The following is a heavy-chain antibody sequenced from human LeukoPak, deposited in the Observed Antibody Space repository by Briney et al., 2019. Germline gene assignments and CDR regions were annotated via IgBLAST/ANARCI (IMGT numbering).Heavy chain of an antibody. V-gene: IGHV3-23*01. Sequence: GGSMRLSCAASGFTFSSYAMSWVRQAPGKGLEWVSAISGSGGSTYYADSVKGRSTISRDNSKNTLYLQMNSLRAEDTAVYYRATDIVLVPTANTGFDYWGQGTLVTVSS. CDR2: ISGSGGST. J-gene: IGHJ4*02. CDR1: GFTFSSYA. D-gene: IGHD2-2*01. CDR3: ATDIVLVPTANTGFDY.